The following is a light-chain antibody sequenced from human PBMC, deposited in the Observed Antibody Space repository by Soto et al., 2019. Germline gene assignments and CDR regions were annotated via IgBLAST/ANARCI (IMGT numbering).Light chain of an antibody. J-gene: IGKJ4*01. Sequence: EIVFTQSPATLSLSPGERATLSCRASQTVSNYIAWYQHKPGQGPRILIYDASNRAAGIPTRSRGSGSGTDFTLTITSLEPEDSAVYYCQLRSSWPTFGGGTKVEIK. CDR1: QTVSNY. CDR2: DAS. CDR3: QLRSSWPT. V-gene: IGKV3-11*01.